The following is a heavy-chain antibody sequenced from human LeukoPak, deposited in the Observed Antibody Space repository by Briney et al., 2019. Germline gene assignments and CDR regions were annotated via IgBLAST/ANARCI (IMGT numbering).Heavy chain of an antibody. V-gene: IGHV3-33*01. CDR1: VFTFSEYC. D-gene: IGHD1-14*01. Sequence: GGTVRLSRTSCVFTFSEYCMQGVRQAPAKGLEGVAIIWFDGYNKYYADSLRGRFTISRDNSKHTLYVQVNHLRGDDTCVFFCARDRDRAEFYFDYWGQGTQVTVSS. CDR3: ARDRDRAEFYFDY. J-gene: IGHJ4*02. CDR2: IWFDGYNK.